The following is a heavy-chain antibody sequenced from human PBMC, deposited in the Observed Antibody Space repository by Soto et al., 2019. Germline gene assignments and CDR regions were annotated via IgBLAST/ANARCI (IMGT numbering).Heavy chain of an antibody. V-gene: IGHV1-8*01. CDR2: MNPNSGNT. Sequence: VRLVKSGAEVKKPGASVTVSCRASGYPFTSYDITWVRQAMGQGLEWMGWMNPNSGNTGYAQKFQGRVTMTRNTSISTAYMELSSLRSEDTAVYYCAREKTSYGMDVWGQGTTVTVSS. J-gene: IGHJ6*02. CDR3: AREKTSYGMDV. CDR1: GYPFTSYD.